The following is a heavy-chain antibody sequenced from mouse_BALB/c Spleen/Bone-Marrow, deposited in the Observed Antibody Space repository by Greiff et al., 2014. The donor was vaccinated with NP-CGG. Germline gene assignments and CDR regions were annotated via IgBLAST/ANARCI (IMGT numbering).Heavy chain of an antibody. CDR2: ISYRGTT. CDR1: GDSITGGY. CDR3: ARTGFSDV. J-gene: IGHJ1*01. V-gene: IGHV3-8*02. Sequence: EVQLVESGPSLVKPSQTLSLTCSVTGDSITGGYWHWIRKLPGNKLECMGYISYRGTTYYNPSLKSRISITRDTSKNQYYLELNSVAAEDTATYYCARTGFSDVWGAGTTVTVSS.